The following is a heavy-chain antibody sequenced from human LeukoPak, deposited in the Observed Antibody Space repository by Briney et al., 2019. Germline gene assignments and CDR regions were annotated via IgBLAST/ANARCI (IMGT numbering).Heavy chain of an antibody. CDR2: IHTDGTVT. Sequence: GGSLRLSCAASGFIFKNFWMNWVRLAPGQGLVWVSRIHTDGTVTTYADSVKGRFTISRDNAKNTLYLQMNSLRAEDTAVYYCAKDKDWLLDRDAFDIWGQGTMVTVSS. CDR1: GFIFKNFW. CDR3: AKDKDWLLDRDAFDI. V-gene: IGHV3-74*01. J-gene: IGHJ3*02. D-gene: IGHD3/OR15-3a*01.